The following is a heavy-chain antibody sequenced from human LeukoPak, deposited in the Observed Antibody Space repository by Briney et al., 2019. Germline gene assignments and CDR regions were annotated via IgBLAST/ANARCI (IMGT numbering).Heavy chain of an antibody. D-gene: IGHD3-22*01. Sequence: SETLSLTCAVYGGSFSGYYWSWIRQPPGKGLEWIGEINHSGSTNYNPSLKSRVTISVDTSRNQFSLKLSSVTAADTAVYYCARNQGLGDSSGYYYPYYFDYWGQGTLVTVSS. CDR3: ARNQGLGDSSGYYYPYYFDY. CDR1: GGSFSGYY. J-gene: IGHJ4*02. V-gene: IGHV4-34*01. CDR2: INHSGST.